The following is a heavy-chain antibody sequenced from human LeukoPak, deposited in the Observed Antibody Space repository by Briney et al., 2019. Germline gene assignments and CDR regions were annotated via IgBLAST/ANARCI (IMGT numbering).Heavy chain of an antibody. CDR3: ARVQNIVVVTAVHAFDI. CDR2: IHPNSGGT. CDR1: GYTFTFHY. V-gene: IGHV1-2*02. J-gene: IGHJ3*02. Sequence: SVTVSFKSSGYTFTFHYMHWVRQAPGQGLEWMGWIHPNSGGTNYAQKFQGRVTMTRDTSISTAYMELSRLRSDDTAVYYCARVQNIVVVTAVHAFDIWGLGTMVTVSS. D-gene: IGHD2-21*02.